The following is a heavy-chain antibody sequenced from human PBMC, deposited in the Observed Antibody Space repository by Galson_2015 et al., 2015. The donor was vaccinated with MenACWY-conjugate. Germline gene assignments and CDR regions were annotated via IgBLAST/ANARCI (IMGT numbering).Heavy chain of an antibody. CDR1: GDSVSSNSAA. V-gene: IGHV6-1*01. CDR3: ARMNRPKLEQGEDWFDP. CDR2: TYYRSKWYN. D-gene: IGHD1/OR15-1a*01. J-gene: IGHJ5*02. Sequence: CAISGDSVSSNSAAWNWIRQSPSRGLEWLGRTYYRSKWYNDYAVSVKSRITINPDTSKNQFSLQLNSVTPEDTAMYYCARMNRPKLEQGEDWFDPWGQGTLVTVSS.